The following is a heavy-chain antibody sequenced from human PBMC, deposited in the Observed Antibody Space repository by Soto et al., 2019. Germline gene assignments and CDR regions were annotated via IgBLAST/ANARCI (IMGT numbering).Heavy chain of an antibody. CDR2: IIPILGIA. V-gene: IGHV1-69*08. CDR1: GGTFSSYT. Sequence: QVQLVQSGAEVKKPGSSVKVSCKASGGTFSSYTISWVRQAPGQGLEWMGRIIPILGIANYAQKFQGRVTITADKSTSTAYMELSSLRSEDTAVYYCARDDRAGYSGYTYYYYGMDVWGQGTTVTVSS. J-gene: IGHJ6*02. CDR3: ARDDRAGYSGYTYYYYGMDV. D-gene: IGHD5-12*01.